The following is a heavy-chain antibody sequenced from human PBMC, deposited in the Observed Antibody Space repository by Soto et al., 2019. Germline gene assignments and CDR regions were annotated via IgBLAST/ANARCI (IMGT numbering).Heavy chain of an antibody. D-gene: IGHD3-3*01. Sequence: QVTLKESGPVLVKPTETLTLTCTVSGFSLSNARMGVSWIRQPPGKALARLAHIFSNEEKYYSTSLKSRLTITKHTPKSQAVLTMTNMDPVDTATDYCALLDDDFWSGYYYSDYGGQGTLVTVSS. CDR1: GFSLSNARMG. V-gene: IGHV2-26*01. CDR3: ALLDDDFWSGYYYSDY. CDR2: IFSNEEK. J-gene: IGHJ4*02.